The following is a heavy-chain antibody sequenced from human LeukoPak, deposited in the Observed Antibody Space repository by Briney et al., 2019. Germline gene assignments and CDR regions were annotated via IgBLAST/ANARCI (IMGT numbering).Heavy chain of an antibody. Sequence: PGRSLRLSCAASGFTFSDYYMSWIRQAPGKGLEWVSSISIGSSPYTYYADSLKGRFTISRDNAKNSVCLQMNSLRPEDTAVYYCASYTLWYGDSWGQGTLVTVSS. CDR2: ISIGSSPYT. CDR3: ASYTLWYGDS. CDR1: GFTFSDYY. J-gene: IGHJ4*02. V-gene: IGHV3-11*06. D-gene: IGHD3-10*01.